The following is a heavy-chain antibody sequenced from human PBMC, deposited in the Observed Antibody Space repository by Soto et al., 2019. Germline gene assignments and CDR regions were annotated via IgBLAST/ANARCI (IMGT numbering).Heavy chain of an antibody. D-gene: IGHD2-2*01. CDR3: ARVRVVPAASYYYYYYGMDV. V-gene: IGHV3-21*01. CDR1: GFTFSSYS. CDR2: ISSSSSYI. J-gene: IGHJ6*02. Sequence: GGSLRLSCAASGFTFSSYSMNWVRQAPGKGLEWVSSISSSSSYIYYADSVKGRFTISRDNAKNSLYLQMNSLRAEDTAVYYCARVRVVPAASYYYYYYGMDVWGQGTTVTVSS.